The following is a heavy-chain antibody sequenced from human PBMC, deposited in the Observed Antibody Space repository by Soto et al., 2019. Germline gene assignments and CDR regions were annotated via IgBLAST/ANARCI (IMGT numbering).Heavy chain of an antibody. CDR2: ISYDGSNK. J-gene: IGHJ5*02. Sequence: PGGSLRLSCATSGFTFSSYGMHWVRQAPGKGLEWVAVISYDGSNKYYADSVKGRFAISRDNSKNTLYLQMNSLRAEDTAVYYCAKDMRVLTQIVVVPAAIRGTDWFDPWGQGT. D-gene: IGHD2-2*01. CDR1: GFTFSSYG. CDR3: AKDMRVLTQIVVVPAAIRGTDWFDP. V-gene: IGHV3-30*18.